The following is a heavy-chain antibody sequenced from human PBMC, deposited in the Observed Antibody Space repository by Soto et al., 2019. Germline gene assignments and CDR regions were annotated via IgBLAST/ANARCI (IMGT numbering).Heavy chain of an antibody. D-gene: IGHD6-19*01. CDR2: ISAFNGNT. CDR3: ARDRGVAPPVAGNTHYYYYMDV. CDR1: GYSFTNYG. J-gene: IGHJ6*03. V-gene: IGHV1-18*01. Sequence: QDQLVQSGAEVKKPGASVTVSCKASGYSFTNYGITWVRQAPGQGLEWLGWISAFNGNTHYAQKVQGRVTMTTHASTSTAYMERRSLRSDDTAVYYCARDRGVAPPVAGNTHYYYYMDVWGKGTTVTVSS.